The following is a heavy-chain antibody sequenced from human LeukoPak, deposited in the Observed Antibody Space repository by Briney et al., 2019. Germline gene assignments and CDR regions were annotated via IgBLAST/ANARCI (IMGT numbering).Heavy chain of an antibody. CDR3: ARYEDDSSGYYYFDY. J-gene: IGHJ4*02. V-gene: IGHV5-51*01. Sequence: GESLKISCKGSGYSFTSYWIGWVRQMPGKGLEGMGIIYPGDSDTRYSPSFQGQVTISADKSISTAYLQWSSLKASDTAMYYCARYEDDSSGYYYFDYWGQGTLVTVSS. CDR2: IYPGDSDT. D-gene: IGHD3-22*01. CDR1: GYSFTSYW.